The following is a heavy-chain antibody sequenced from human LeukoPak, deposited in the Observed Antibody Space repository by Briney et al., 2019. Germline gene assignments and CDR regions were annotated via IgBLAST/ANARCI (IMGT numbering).Heavy chain of an antibody. J-gene: IGHJ4*02. D-gene: IGHD3-22*01. V-gene: IGHV1-69*04. Sequence: SVKVSCKASGGTFSSYAISWVRQAPGQGLEWMGRIIPILGIANYAQKFQGRVTITADKSTSTDYMELSSLRSEDTAVYYCARGPLVRDSSGYYPKWGQGTLVTVSS. CDR1: GGTFSSYA. CDR2: IIPILGIA. CDR3: ARGPLVRDSSGYYPK.